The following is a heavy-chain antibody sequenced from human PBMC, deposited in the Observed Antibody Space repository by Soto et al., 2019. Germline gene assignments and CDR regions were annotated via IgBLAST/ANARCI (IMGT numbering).Heavy chain of an antibody. Sequence: ASVKVSGKASGYTFTSYAMHWVRQAPGQRLEWMGWINAGNGNTKYSQKFQGRVTITRDTSASTAYMELSSLRSEDTAVYYCARDLASIQLWLDYYYYYGMDVWGQGTTVTVSS. V-gene: IGHV1-3*01. CDR2: INAGNGNT. CDR1: GYTFTSYA. CDR3: ARDLASIQLWLDYYYYYGMDV. J-gene: IGHJ6*02. D-gene: IGHD5-18*01.